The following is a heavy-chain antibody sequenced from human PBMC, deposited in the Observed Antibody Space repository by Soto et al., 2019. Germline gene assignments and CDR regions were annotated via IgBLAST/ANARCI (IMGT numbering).Heavy chain of an antibody. CDR2: IKQDGSEK. CDR1: GFTFSSYW. J-gene: IGHJ3*02. CDR3: ANNLYSVYESIGAFDI. V-gene: IGHV3-7*01. Sequence: GSLRLSCAASGFTFSSYWMSWVRQAPGKGLEWVANIKQDGSEKYYVDSVKGRFTISRDNAKNSLYLQMNSLRAEDTAVYYCANNLYSVYESIGAFDIWGQGTMVTVSS. D-gene: IGHD5-12*01.